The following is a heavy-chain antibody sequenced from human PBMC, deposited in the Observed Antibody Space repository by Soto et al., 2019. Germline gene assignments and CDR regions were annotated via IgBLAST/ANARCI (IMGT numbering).Heavy chain of an antibody. D-gene: IGHD2-8*01. CDR2: IKQDGSEK. V-gene: IGHV3-7*05. CDR3: ARVSGSCTNGVCSQGWGYYFDY. J-gene: IGHJ4*02. CDR1: GFTFSSYW. Sequence: GGSLRLSCAASGFTFSSYWMSWVRQAPGKGLEWVANIKQDGSEKYYVDSVKGRFTISRDNAKNSLYLQMNSLRAEDTAVYYCARVSGSCTNGVCSQGWGYYFDYWGQGTLVTVSS.